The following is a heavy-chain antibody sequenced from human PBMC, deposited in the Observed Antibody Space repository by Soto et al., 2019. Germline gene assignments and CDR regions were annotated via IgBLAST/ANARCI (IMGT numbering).Heavy chain of an antibody. D-gene: IGHD2-21*01. Sequence: WGSLRLSCAASGFPFSTYWMHWFRQAPGKGLVWVSRINGDGSSTSYADSVKGRFTISRDNAKNTLSLQMNSLSAEDTAVYYCARFVVATGGLDYWGQGTLVTVSS. CDR1: GFPFSTYW. CDR2: INGDGSST. CDR3: ARFVVATGGLDY. J-gene: IGHJ4*02. V-gene: IGHV3-74*01.